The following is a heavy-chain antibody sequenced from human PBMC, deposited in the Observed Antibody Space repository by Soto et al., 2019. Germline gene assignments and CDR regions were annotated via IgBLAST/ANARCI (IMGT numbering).Heavy chain of an antibody. CDR2: IDPSDSYT. CDR1: GYSFTSYW. Sequence: PGESLKLSCKGSGYSFTSYWISWVRQMPGKGLEWMGRIDPSDSYTNYSPSFQGHVTISADKSISTAYLQWSSLKASDTAMYYCARLNSGQVRGVIYYYYGMDVWGQGTTVTVSS. V-gene: IGHV5-10-1*01. CDR3: ARLNSGQVRGVIYYYYGMDV. J-gene: IGHJ6*02. D-gene: IGHD3-10*01.